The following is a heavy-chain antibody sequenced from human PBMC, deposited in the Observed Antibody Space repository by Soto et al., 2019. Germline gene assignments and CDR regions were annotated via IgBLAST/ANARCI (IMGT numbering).Heavy chain of an antibody. CDR2: MFHSGST. D-gene: IGHD2-2*01. V-gene: IGHV4-38-2*01. Sequence: PSETLSLTCAVSGYSISSGFYWGWIRQPPGKGLEWIGIMFHSGSTYYNPSLQSRVTISVDTSKNQVSLKLTSVTVADTAVYFCAALPKQTKEYCSSPTCYNWFDPWGQGTPVTVSS. CDR1: GYSISSGFY. CDR3: AALPKQTKEYCSSPTCYNWFDP. J-gene: IGHJ5*02.